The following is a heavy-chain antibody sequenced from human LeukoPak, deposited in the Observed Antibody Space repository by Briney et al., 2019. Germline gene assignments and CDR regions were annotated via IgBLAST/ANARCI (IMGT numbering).Heavy chain of an antibody. CDR2: IGTTGDT. J-gene: IGHJ1*01. CDR3: ARPDCSSTSCYTFQH. D-gene: IGHD2-2*02. Sequence: GGSLRLSCEASGFTFSGYDMHWVRQATGKGLEWVSAIGTTGDTYYSDSVKGRFTISRENAKNSLDLQMNSLRAGDTAVYYCARPDCSSTSCYTFQHWGQGTLVTVSS. CDR1: GFTFSGYD. V-gene: IGHV3-13*01.